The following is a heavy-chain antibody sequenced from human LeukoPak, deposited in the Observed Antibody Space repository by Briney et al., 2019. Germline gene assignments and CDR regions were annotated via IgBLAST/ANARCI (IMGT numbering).Heavy chain of an antibody. Sequence: ASVKVSCKASGYIFASYGISWVRQAPGQGLEWMGWISAYNGDTKYAQNLQGRVNLTTDTSTGTAYMELRSLTSDDTALYYCARDTALIITPGGPDYWGRGTLITVSP. CDR1: GYIFASYG. J-gene: IGHJ4*02. CDR3: ARDTALIITPGGPDY. V-gene: IGHV1-18*01. CDR2: ISAYNGDT. D-gene: IGHD3-10*01.